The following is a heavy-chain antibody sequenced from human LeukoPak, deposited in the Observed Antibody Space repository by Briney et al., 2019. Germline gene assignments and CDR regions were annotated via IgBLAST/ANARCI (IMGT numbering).Heavy chain of an antibody. CDR1: GFSFSSYA. CDR2: ISGSGDNT. Sequence: GGSLRLSCAASGFSFSSYAMSWVRQAPGKGLEWVSSISGSGDNTYYAESVKGRFTISRDNSKNTLYLQMNSLRAEDTAVYYCAKVVGATPGPSDYWGQGTLVTVSS. V-gene: IGHV3-23*01. J-gene: IGHJ4*02. D-gene: IGHD1-26*01. CDR3: AKVVGATPGPSDY.